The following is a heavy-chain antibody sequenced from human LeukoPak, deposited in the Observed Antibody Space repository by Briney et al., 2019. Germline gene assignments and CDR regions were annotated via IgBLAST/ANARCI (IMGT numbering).Heavy chain of an antibody. J-gene: IGHJ6*03. Sequence: SETLSLTCAVYGGSFSGYYWSWIRQPPGKGPEWIGEINHSGSTNYNPSLKSRVTISVDTSKNQFSLKLSSVTAADTAVYYCARHPAERAAAGTGNYYYYYYMDVWGKGTTVTISS. V-gene: IGHV4-34*01. CDR1: GGSFSGYY. D-gene: IGHD6-13*01. CDR3: ARHPAERAAAGTGNYYYYYYMDV. CDR2: INHSGST.